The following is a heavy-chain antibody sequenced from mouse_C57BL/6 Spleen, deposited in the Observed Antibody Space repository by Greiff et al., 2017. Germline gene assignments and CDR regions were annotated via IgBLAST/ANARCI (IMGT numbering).Heavy chain of an antibody. CDR2: INPGSGGT. J-gene: IGHJ3*01. D-gene: IGHD1-1*02. V-gene: IGHV1-54*01. Sequence: QVQLQQSGAELVRPGTSVKVSCKASGYAFTNYLIKWVKQRPGQGLEWIGVINPGSGGTNYNEKFKGKATLTADKTSSTAYMQLSSLTSEDSAVYSCARSGGCKRCWFAYWGQGTLVTVSA. CDR1: GYAFTNYL. CDR3: ARSGGCKRCWFAY.